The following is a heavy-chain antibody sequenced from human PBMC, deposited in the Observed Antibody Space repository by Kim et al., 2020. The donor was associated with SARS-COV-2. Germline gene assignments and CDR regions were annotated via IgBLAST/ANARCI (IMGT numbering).Heavy chain of an antibody. V-gene: IGHV3-30*01. J-gene: IGHJ4*02. Sequence: YAESVKGRFTISRDNSKNTLYLQMNSLRAEDTAVYYCAVNPLGRLNYFDYWGQGTLVTVSS. CDR3: AVNPLGRLNYFDY.